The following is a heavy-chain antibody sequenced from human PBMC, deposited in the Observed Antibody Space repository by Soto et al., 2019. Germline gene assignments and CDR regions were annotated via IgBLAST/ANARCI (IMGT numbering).Heavy chain of an antibody. J-gene: IGHJ4*02. CDR1: GFTFSSYA. CDR3: AKNLIVLMVYATAFDY. Sequence: GGSLRLSCAASGFTFSSYAMSWVRQAPGKGLEWVSAISGSGGSTYYADSVKGRFTISRDNSKNTLYLQMNSLRAEDTAVYYCAKNLIVLMVYATAFDYWGQGTLVTVSS. CDR2: ISGSGGST. D-gene: IGHD2-8*01. V-gene: IGHV3-23*01.